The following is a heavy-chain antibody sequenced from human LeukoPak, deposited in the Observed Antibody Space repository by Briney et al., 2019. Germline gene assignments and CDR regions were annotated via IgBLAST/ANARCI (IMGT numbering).Heavy chain of an antibody. CDR2: ISGNGDIT. CDR1: GFTFSSYA. V-gene: IGHV3-23*01. CDR3: AKDLRGTLSSRGPFEY. D-gene: IGHD1-1*01. J-gene: IGHJ4*02. Sequence: LTGGSLRLSCAASGFTFSSYAMSWVRQAPEKGLEWVSAISGNGDITYYADTVKGRFSGSRDNSKNTLYLQLNSLRAEDTAVYYCAKDLRGTLSSRGPFEYWGQGTLVTVSS.